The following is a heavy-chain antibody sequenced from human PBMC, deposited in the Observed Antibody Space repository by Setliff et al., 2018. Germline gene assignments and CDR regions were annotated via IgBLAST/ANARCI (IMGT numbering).Heavy chain of an antibody. CDR3: ARAHTWSLPNDNSGYPGWFDP. J-gene: IGHJ5*02. D-gene: IGHD3-22*01. CDR1: GSSITSSNW. Sequence: PSETLSLTCGVSGSSITSSNWWSWVRQAPGKGLEWVGQIFHSGSTHFNPSLKSRLTMSVDTSKNHVSLKLSSVTAADTAVYYCARAHTWSLPNDNSGYPGWFDPWGQGTLVTVSS. CDR2: IFHSGST. V-gene: IGHV4-4*02.